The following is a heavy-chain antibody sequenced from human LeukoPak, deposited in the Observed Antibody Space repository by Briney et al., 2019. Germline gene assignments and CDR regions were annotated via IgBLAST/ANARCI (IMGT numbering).Heavy chain of an antibody. CDR2: IWYDGSNK. CDR1: GFTFSSYG. V-gene: IGHV3-33*01. Sequence: PGRSLRLSCAASGFTFSSYGMHWVRQAPGKGLEWVAVIWYDGSNKYYADSVKGRFTISRDNAKNSLYLQMNSLRAEDTAVYYCARDTNSSVRRRLGYMDAWGKGTTVTVSS. J-gene: IGHJ6*03. D-gene: IGHD3-22*01. CDR3: ARDTNSSVRRRLGYMDA.